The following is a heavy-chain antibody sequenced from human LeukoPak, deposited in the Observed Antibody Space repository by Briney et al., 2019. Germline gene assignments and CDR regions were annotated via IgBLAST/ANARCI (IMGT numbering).Heavy chain of an antibody. CDR1: GGSFSGYY. CDR3: ARRDYVLLWFGELLYNWFDP. J-gene: IGHJ5*02. V-gene: IGHV4-34*01. Sequence: SETLSLTCAVYGGSFSGYYWSWIRQPPGKGLEWIGEIHHSGSTNYNPSLKSRVTISVDTSKNQFSLKLSSVTAADTAVYYCARRDYVLLWFGELLYNWFDPWGQGTLVTVSS. D-gene: IGHD3-10*01. CDR2: IHHSGST.